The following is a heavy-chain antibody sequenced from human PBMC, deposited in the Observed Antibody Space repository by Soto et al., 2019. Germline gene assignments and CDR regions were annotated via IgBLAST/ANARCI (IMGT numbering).Heavy chain of an antibody. CDR3: ASGTTVTTGNYYYYYMDV. CDR1: GGTFSSYT. D-gene: IGHD4-17*01. V-gene: IGHV1-69*02. Sequence: SVKVSCKASGGTFSSYTISWVRQAPGQGLEWMGRIIPILGIANYAQKFQGRVTITADKSTSTAYMELSSLRSEDTAVYYCASGTTVTTGNYYYYYMDVWGKGTTVTVSS. CDR2: IIPILGIA. J-gene: IGHJ6*03.